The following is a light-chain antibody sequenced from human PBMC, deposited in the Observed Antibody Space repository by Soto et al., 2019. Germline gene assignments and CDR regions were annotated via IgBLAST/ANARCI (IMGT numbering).Light chain of an antibody. CDR1: SRDIGKNDY. CDR2: EVS. Sequence: QSALTQPASVSGYPGQSITISCSGSSRDIGKNDYVSWYQQYPGRVPRLILYEVSKWPSGISHRYSGSKSGDTATLRISGLQAADEADYYCCSYSTTGNTFVFGGGTKLTVL. CDR3: CSYSTTGNTFV. V-gene: IGLV2-23*02. J-gene: IGLJ2*01.